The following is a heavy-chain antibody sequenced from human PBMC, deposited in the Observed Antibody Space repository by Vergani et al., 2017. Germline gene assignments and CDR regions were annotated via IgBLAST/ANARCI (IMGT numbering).Heavy chain of an antibody. Sequence: EVQLLESGGGLVQPGGSLRLSCAGSGFTFINYDMAWVRQAPGKGLEWVSSISGSGGSTYYAGSVKGRFTISRDSSKNTLYLQMNSLSAGDTAVYYCAKANPRNSGYDYLYYYHAMDVWGQGTTVTVSS. CDR1: GFTFINYD. CDR3: AKANPRNSGYDYLYYYHAMDV. CDR2: ISGSGGST. V-gene: IGHV3-23*01. J-gene: IGHJ6*02. D-gene: IGHD5-12*01.